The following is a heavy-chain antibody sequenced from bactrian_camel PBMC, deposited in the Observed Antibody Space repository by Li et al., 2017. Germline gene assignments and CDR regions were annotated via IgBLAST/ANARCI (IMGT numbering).Heavy chain of an antibody. CDR2: IAGDGRT. V-gene: IGHV3S53*01. CDR1: GYTLPMN. J-gene: IGHJ4*01. CDR3: AADLVTDEPSLVEREYYY. D-gene: IGHD6*01. Sequence: HVQLVESGGGSVQAGGSLRLSCVVSGYTLPMNMGWYRRLPGQEREGVAAIAGDGRTNYADSVKGRFTISRDGAKNIIVLQMDSLEPEDTATYYCAADLVTDEPSLVEREYYYWGQGTQVTVS.